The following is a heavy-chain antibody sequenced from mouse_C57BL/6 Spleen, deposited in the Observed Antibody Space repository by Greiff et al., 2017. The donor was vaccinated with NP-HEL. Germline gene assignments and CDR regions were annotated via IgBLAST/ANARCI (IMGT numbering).Heavy chain of an antibody. J-gene: IGHJ4*01. CDR2: FHPYNDDT. V-gene: IGHV1-47*01. CDR3: ARGGSYGLYYAMDY. Sequence: QVQLKESGAELVKPGASVKMSCKASGYTFTTYPIEWMKQNHGKSLEWIGNFHPYNDDTKYNEKFKGKATLTVEKSSSTVYLELSRLTSDDSAVYYCARGGSYGLYYAMDYWGQGTSVTVSS. CDR1: GYTFTTYP. D-gene: IGHD1-2*01.